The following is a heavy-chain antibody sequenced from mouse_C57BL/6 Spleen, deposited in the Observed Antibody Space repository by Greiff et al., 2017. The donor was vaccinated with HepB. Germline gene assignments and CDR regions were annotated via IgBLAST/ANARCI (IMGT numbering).Heavy chain of an antibody. CDR3: ARHLTGSFFDY. J-gene: IGHJ2*01. V-gene: IGHV1-81*01. D-gene: IGHD4-1*01. CDR1: GYTFTSYG. Sequence: QVQLQQPGTELVKPGASVKLSCKASGYTFTSYGISWVKQRTGQGLEWIGEIYPRSGNTYYNEKFKGKATLTADKSSSTAYMEIRSLTSEDSAVYFCARHLTGSFFDYWGQGTTLTVSS. CDR2: IYPRSGNT.